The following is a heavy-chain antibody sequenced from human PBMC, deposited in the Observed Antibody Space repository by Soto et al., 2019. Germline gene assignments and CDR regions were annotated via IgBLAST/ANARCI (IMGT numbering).Heavy chain of an antibody. CDR2: IYWDDDK. Sequence: QITLKESGPTLVKPTQTLTLICTFSGFSLSTSGVGVGWIRQLPGKALEWLALIYWDDDKRYSPSLKSMLIITKDTSKNQVVLTLTNMDPMDTATYYCAHTLTIFGVVNYFDYWGQGTLVTVSS. CDR1: GFSLSTSGVG. D-gene: IGHD3-3*01. J-gene: IGHJ4*02. CDR3: AHTLTIFGVVNYFDY. V-gene: IGHV2-5*02.